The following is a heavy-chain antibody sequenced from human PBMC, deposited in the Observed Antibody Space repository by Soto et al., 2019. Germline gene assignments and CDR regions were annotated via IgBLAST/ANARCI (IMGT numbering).Heavy chain of an antibody. CDR2: IIPIFGTA. V-gene: IGHV1-69*01. CDR1: GGTFSSYA. Sequence: QVQLVQSGAEVKKPGSSVKVSCKASGGTFSSYAISWVRQAPGQGLEWMGGIIPIFGTANYAQKFQGRVTIPADESTSPAYMELSSLRSEDTPVYYCVGYYDFWSDQKSYYYYYGMDVWGQGTTVTVSS. CDR3: VGYYDFWSDQKSYYYYYGMDV. J-gene: IGHJ6*02. D-gene: IGHD3-3*01.